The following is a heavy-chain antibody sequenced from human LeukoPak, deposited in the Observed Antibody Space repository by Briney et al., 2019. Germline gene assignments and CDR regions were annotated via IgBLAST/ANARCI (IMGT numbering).Heavy chain of an antibody. CDR3: AKARGAAAVYFDY. J-gene: IGHJ4*02. CDR1: GFTCSSDA. V-gene: IGHV3-23*01. D-gene: IGHD6-13*01. CDR2: ISGSAGST. Sequence: GGSLRLSCAATGFTCSSDAMSWVGQAPGKGLEWVSAISGSAGSTYYADSVRGRFTISRDNSKNTLYLQMNSLRAEDTAVYYCAKARGAAAVYFDYWGQGTLVTVSS.